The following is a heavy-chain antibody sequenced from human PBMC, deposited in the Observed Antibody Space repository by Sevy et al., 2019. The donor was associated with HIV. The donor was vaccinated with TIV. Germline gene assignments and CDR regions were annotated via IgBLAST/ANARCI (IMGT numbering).Heavy chain of an antibody. Sequence: EGSLRLSCAASGFIFSKYWMGWVRQAPGKGLEWVANIKQDAGQKYYVDSVKGRFTISRDNAKNSLYLQMNSLRAEDTAVYFCARDDGNYYFHYWGQGTLVTVSS. D-gene: IGHD1-7*01. V-gene: IGHV3-7*01. CDR1: GFIFSKYW. CDR3: ARDDGNYYFHY. CDR2: IKQDAGQK. J-gene: IGHJ4*02.